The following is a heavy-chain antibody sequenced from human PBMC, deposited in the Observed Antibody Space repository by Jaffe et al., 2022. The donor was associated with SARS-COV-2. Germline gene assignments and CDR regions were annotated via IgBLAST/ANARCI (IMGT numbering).Heavy chain of an antibody. J-gene: IGHJ4*02. CDR1: GGSISSSSYY. V-gene: IGHV4-39*01. D-gene: IGHD6-13*01. Sequence: QLQLQESGPGLVKPSETLSLTCTVSGGSISSSSYYWGWIRQPPGKGLEWIGSIYYSGSTYYNPSLKSRVTISVDTSKNQFSLKLSSVTAADTAVYYCARHLGGGSSWPPPPPYYFDYWGQGTLVTVSS. CDR2: IYYSGST. CDR3: ARHLGGGSSWPPPPPYYFDY.